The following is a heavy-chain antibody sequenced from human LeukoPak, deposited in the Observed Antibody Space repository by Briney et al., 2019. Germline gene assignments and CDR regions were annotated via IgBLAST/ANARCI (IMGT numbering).Heavy chain of an antibody. J-gene: IGHJ4*02. V-gene: IGHV3-23*01. D-gene: IGHD4-23*01. Sequence: GGSLRLSCAASGFTFSSHGMSWVRQAPGKGLEWVSTISGSGDNTYYADSVKGRFTISRDNSKNTLYLQMNSLRAEDTAVYYCARRAGGYSHPYDYWGQGTLVTVSS. CDR1: GFTFSSHG. CDR3: ARRAGGYSHPYDY. CDR2: ISGSGDNT.